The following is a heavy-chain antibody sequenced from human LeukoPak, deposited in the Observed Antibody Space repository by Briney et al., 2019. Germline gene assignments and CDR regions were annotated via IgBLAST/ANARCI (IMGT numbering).Heavy chain of an antibody. CDR2: ISGSGGST. CDR1: GFTFSSYA. Sequence: PGGSLRLSCAASGFTFSSYAMSWVGQAPGKGLEWVSAISGSGGSTYYADSVKGRFTISRDNSKNTLYLQMNSLRAEDTAVYYCAKDRTRYCSGGSCSQPYWGQGTLVTVSS. D-gene: IGHD2-15*01. J-gene: IGHJ4*02. V-gene: IGHV3-23*01. CDR3: AKDRTRYCSGGSCSQPY.